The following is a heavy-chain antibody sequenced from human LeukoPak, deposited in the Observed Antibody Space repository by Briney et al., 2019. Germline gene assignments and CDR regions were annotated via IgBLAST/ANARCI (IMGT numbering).Heavy chain of an antibody. CDR1: GGTFTGYY. CDR2: INPNSGGT. J-gene: IGHJ6*02. CDR3: ARDPAARPTPYYYYCMDV. Sequence: ASVTVSCKASGGTFTGYYMHWVRQAPGQGLEWMGWINPNSGGTNYAQKVQGRVTITRDTTISTAYMELSRLRSDDTAVYYCARDPAARPTPYYYYCMDVWGQGTTVTVSS. V-gene: IGHV1-2*02. D-gene: IGHD6-6*01.